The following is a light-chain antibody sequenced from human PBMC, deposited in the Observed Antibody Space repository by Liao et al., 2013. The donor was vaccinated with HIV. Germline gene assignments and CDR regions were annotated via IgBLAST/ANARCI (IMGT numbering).Light chain of an antibody. V-gene: IGLV3-1*01. Sequence: SYELTQPPSVSVSPGQTASITCSGDKLGDKYACWYQQKPGQSPVLVIYQDSKRPSGIPERFSGSNSGNTATLTITGTQAVDEAAYYCQVWDSGTYVFATGTEVAVL. J-gene: IGLJ1*01. CDR2: QDS. CDR1: KLGDKY. CDR3: QVWDSGTYV.